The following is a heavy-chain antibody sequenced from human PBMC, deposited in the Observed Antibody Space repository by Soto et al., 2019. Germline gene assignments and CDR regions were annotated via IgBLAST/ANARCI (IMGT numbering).Heavy chain of an antibody. CDR1: GFTFSSYA. CDR3: ANERVYCSGGSCINYHFDY. CDR2: ISGSGGST. Sequence: GGSLRLSCAASGFTFSSYAMSWVRQAPGKGLEWVSAISGSGGSTYYADSVKGRFTISRDNSKNTLYLQMNSLRAEDTAVYYCANERVYCSGGSCINYHFDYWGQGTLVTVSS. J-gene: IGHJ4*02. V-gene: IGHV3-23*01. D-gene: IGHD2-15*01.